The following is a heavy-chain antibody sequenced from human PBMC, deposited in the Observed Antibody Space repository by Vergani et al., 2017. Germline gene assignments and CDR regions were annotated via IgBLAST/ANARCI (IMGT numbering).Heavy chain of an antibody. CDR3: TTEGVEYGDYVGGKYYYYYGMDV. Sequence: EVQLVESGGGLVKPGGSLRLSCAASGFTFSNAWMSWVRQAPGKGLEWVGRIKSKTDGGKTDYAAPVKGRFTISRDDSKNTLYLQMNSLKTEDTAVYYCTTEGVEYGDYVGGKYYYYYGMDVWGQGTTVTVSS. J-gene: IGHJ6*02. CDR2: IKSKTDGGKT. V-gene: IGHV3-15*01. D-gene: IGHD4-17*01. CDR1: GFTFSNAW.